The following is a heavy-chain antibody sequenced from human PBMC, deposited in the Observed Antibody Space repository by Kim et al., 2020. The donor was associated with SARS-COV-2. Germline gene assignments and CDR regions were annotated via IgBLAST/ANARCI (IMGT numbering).Heavy chain of an antibody. CDR3: ARGGEESSWFDP. CDR2: INHSGST. Sequence: SETLSLTCAVYGGSFSGYYWSWIRQPPGKGLEWIGEINHSGSTNYNPSLKSRVTISVDTSKNQFSLKLSSVTAADTAVYYCARGGEESSWFDPWGQGTLVTVSS. V-gene: IGHV4-34*01. CDR1: GGSFSGYY. J-gene: IGHJ5*02. D-gene: IGHD3-10*01.